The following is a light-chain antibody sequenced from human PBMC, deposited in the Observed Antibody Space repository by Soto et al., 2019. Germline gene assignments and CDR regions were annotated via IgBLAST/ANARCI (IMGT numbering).Light chain of an antibody. Sequence: QSVLTQPPSPSGSPGQTVAISCPGTNSDDGGYNYVSWYQQHPGKAPKLMIYDVNKRPSGVPDRFSGSKSGDTASLTVSGLQAEDEADYYCSSYAGSTTFDVFGTGTKVTVL. V-gene: IGLV2-8*01. CDR2: DVN. CDR1: NSDDGGYNY. CDR3: SSYAGSTTFDV. J-gene: IGLJ1*01.